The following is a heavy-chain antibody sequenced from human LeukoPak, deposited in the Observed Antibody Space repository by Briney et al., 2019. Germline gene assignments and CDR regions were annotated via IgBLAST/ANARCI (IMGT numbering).Heavy chain of an antibody. V-gene: IGHV1-18*01. CDR2: ISAYNGNT. J-gene: IGHJ4*02. CDR3: ARGDCSGGSCFFGLETNYFDY. Sequence: ASVKVSCKASGYTFTSYGISWVRQAPGQGLEWMGWISAYNGNTNYAQKLQGRATMTTDTSTSTAYMELRSLRSDDTAVYYCARGDCSGGSCFFGLETNYFDYWGQGTLVTVSS. CDR1: GYTFTSYG. D-gene: IGHD2-15*01.